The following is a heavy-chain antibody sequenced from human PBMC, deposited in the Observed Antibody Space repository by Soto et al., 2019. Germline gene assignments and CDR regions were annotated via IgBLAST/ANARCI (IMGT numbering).Heavy chain of an antibody. D-gene: IGHD5-18*01. V-gene: IGHV4-39*01. CDR1: GGSISSSSYY. Sequence: PSETLSLTCTVSGGSISSSSYYWGWIRQPPGKGLEWIGSIYYSGSTYYNPSLKSRVTISVDTSKNQFSLKLSSVTAADTAAYYCARRYIRGYSLDYWGQGTLVTVSS. CDR3: ARRYIRGYSLDY. CDR2: IYYSGST. J-gene: IGHJ4*02.